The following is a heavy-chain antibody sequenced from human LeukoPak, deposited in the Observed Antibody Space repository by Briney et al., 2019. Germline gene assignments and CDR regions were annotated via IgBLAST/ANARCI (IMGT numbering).Heavy chain of an antibody. CDR3: ARGTSHRYYYDSSGYYSFDY. CDR1: GGSISSYY. CDR2: IYYSGST. Sequence: SETLSLTCTVSGGSISSYYWSWIRQPPGKGLEWIGYIYYSGSTNYNPSLKSRVTISVDRSKNQFSLKLSSVTAADTAVYYCARGTSHRYYYDSSGYYSFDYWGQGTLVTVSS. J-gene: IGHJ4*02. V-gene: IGHV4-59*12. D-gene: IGHD3-22*01.